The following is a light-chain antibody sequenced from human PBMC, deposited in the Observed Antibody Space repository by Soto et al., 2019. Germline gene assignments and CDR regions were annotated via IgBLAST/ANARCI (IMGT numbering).Light chain of an antibody. CDR1: QSISSW. CDR3: QHYNSYSEA. Sequence: GARVAITCRASQSISSWLAWYQQKPGKAPNLLIYDASHLETGVPSRFSGSGSGTEFTLTISSLQPDDFATYYCQHYNSYSEAFGQGTKVDIK. J-gene: IGKJ1*01. V-gene: IGKV1-5*01. CDR2: DAS.